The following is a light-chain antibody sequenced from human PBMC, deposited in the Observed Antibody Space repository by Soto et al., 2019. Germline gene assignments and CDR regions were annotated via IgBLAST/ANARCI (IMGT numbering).Light chain of an antibody. V-gene: IGKV3-15*01. J-gene: IGKJ3*01. CDR1: QSFSTN. Sequence: EIVLTQAPATLSVTPVERATLSCMASQSFSTNLAWYHHKPGQAPRLLIYGASTSATSIPARFSGSWSGTEFSLTISCLQSEDFATYDCQQYYSYPPTFGPGTKVDI. CDR2: GAS. CDR3: QQYYSYPPT.